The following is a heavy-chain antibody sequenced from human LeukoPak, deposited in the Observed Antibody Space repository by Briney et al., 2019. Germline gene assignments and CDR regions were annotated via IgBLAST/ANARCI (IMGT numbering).Heavy chain of an antibody. CDR1: GYSISSGYY. CDR3: ARANRGRGQAYYYYYMDV. V-gene: IGHV4-38-2*02. J-gene: IGHJ6*03. D-gene: IGHD7-27*01. Sequence: SETLSLTCTASGYSISSGYYWGWIRQPPGKGLEWIGSIYHSGSTYYNPSLKSRVTISVDTSKNQFSLKLSSVTAADTAVYYCARANRGRGQAYYYYYMDVWGKGTTVTVSS. CDR2: IYHSGST.